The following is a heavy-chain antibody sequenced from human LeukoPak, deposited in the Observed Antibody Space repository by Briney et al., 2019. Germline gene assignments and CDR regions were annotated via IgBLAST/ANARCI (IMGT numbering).Heavy chain of an antibody. CDR2: IYYSGST. CDR3: ARVQRPLDGADY. CDR1: GGSISSYY. Sequence: SETLSLTCTVSGGSISSYYWSWIRQPPGKGLEWIGYIYYSGSTYYNPSLKSRVTISVDTSKNLFSLKLSSVTAADTAVYYCARVQRPLDGADYWGQGTLVAVSS. D-gene: IGHD1-1*01. J-gene: IGHJ4*02. V-gene: IGHV4-59*01.